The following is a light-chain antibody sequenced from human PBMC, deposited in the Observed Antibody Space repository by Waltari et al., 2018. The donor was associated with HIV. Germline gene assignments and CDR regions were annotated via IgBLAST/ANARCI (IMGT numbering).Light chain of an antibody. J-gene: IGLJ2*01. V-gene: IGLV2-14*03. Sequence: SITISCTGTSNDIGTYNYVSWYQQHPGKAPKLMIYDVSDRPSGVSNRFSGSKSGNTASLTISGLQAEDEADYFCSSYTSGSTLIFGGGTKLTVL. CDR2: DVS. CDR1: SNDIGTYNY. CDR3: SSYTSGSTLI.